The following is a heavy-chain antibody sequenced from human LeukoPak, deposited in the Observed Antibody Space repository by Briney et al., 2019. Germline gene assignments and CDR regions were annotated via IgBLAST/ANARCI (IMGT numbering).Heavy chain of an antibody. CDR3: AKFEGLCGSANTCYHFDC. CDR2: LCGSGGST. CDR1: GFTFSTYA. J-gene: IGHJ4*02. Sequence: PGGSLRLSCDASGFTFSTYAMSWVRQAPGEGLEWVSGLCGSGGSTWYADSVKGRFTISRDNSKNTVYLHMNSLRAEDTAVYYCAKFEGLCGSANTCYHFDCWGQGTLVTVSS. D-gene: IGHD2-2*01. V-gene: IGHV3-23*01.